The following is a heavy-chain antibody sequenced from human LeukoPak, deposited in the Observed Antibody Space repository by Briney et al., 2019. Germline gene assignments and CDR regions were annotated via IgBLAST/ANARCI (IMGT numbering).Heavy chain of an antibody. D-gene: IGHD1-26*01. V-gene: IGHV3-23*01. Sequence: GGSLRLSCAASGFTFSSYAMSWVRQALGKGLEWVSAISGSGGSTYYADSVKGRFTISRDNSKNTLYLQMNSLRAEDTAVYYCAKNSGSYYVGFDYWGQGTLVTVSS. CDR3: AKNSGSYYVGFDY. J-gene: IGHJ4*02. CDR1: GFTFSSYA. CDR2: ISGSGGST.